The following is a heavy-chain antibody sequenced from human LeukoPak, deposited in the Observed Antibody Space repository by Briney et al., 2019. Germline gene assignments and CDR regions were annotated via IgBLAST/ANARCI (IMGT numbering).Heavy chain of an antibody. CDR2: IYYSGST. V-gene: IGHV4-30-4*01. Sequence: SETLSLTCTVSGGSISSGDYYWSWIRQPPGKGLEWIGYIYYSGSTYYNPSLKSRVTISVDTSKNQFSLKLSSVTAADTAVYYCARGRVGKVAAAGGSNYWYFDLWGRGTLVTVSS. J-gene: IGHJ2*01. CDR3: ARGRVGKVAAAGGSNYWYFDL. D-gene: IGHD6-13*01. CDR1: GGSISSGDYY.